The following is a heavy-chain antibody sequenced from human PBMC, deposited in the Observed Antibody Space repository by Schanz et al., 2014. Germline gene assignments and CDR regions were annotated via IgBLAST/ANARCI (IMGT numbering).Heavy chain of an antibody. D-gene: IGHD2-8*02. J-gene: IGHJ6*02. V-gene: IGHV4-31*03. CDR3: ARDSLRGATGGYGMDV. CDR2: ISYSGST. CDR1: GGSVSSGGDY. Sequence: QVQLQESGPGLVKPSQTLSLTCTVSGGSVSSGGDYWSWIRQHPGKGLEWIGFISYSGSTYYNPSLKSRVTISVDKSKNQFSRKVRSVTAADTAVYYCARDSLRGATGGYGMDVWGQGTTVTVSS.